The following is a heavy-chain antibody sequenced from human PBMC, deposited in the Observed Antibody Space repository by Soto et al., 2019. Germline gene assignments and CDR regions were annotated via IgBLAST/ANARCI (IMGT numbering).Heavy chain of an antibody. CDR3: AKDLGELSCREY. CDR2: ISGSGGST. V-gene: IGHV3-23*01. D-gene: IGHD3-16*02. J-gene: IGHJ4*02. Sequence: EVQLLESGGGLVQPGGSLRLSCAASGFTFSSYAMSWVRQAPGKGLEWVSAISGSGGSTYYADSVKGRFTISRDNSKNTRYLQMNSLRAEDTAVYYCAKDLGELSCREYWGQGTLVTVSS. CDR1: GFTFSSYA.